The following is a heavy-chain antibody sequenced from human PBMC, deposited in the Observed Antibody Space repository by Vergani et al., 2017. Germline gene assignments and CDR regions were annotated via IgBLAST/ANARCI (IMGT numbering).Heavy chain of an antibody. J-gene: IGHJ4*02. Sequence: QVQLQESGPGLVKPSETLSLTCTVSGGSISSYYWSWIRQPAGKGLEWIGRIYYSGSTYNNPSLKSRVTISVDTSKNQFSLKLSSVTAADTAVYYCARRWNYYGSGSYSSPLYYFDYWGQGTLVTVSS. D-gene: IGHD3-10*01. CDR1: GGSISSYY. CDR2: IYYSGST. CDR3: ARRWNYYGSGSYSSPLYYFDY. V-gene: IGHV4-59*05.